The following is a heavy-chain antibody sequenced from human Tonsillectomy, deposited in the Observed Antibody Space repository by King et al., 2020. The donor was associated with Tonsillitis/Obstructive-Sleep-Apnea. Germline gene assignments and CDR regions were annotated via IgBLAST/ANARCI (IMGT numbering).Heavy chain of an antibody. Sequence: VQLVESGGGLVQPGGSLRLSWAASGFTFSTDTMNWVRQAPGKGLEWISNIISSTSTTYYQDPLKGRFTISRDNAKNSLYLHMNSLRDEDTAVYYCVRDNFWAFDVWGQGTMVTVSS. D-gene: IGHD2/OR15-2a*01. J-gene: IGHJ3*01. CDR2: IISSTSTT. CDR3: VRDNFWAFDV. CDR1: GFTFSTDT. V-gene: IGHV3-48*02.